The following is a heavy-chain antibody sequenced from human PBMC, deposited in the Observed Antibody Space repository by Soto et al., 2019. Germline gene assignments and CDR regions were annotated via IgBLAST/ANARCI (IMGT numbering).Heavy chain of an antibody. J-gene: IGHJ6*02. CDR1: GGSFSGYY. V-gene: IGHV4-34*01. CDR2: INHSGST. CDR3: ARGQLSSIAARRSFYFYGMDV. D-gene: IGHD6-6*01. Sequence: PSETLSLTRGVYGGSFSGYYWSWIRQPPGKWLEWIGEINHSGSTNYNPSLKSRVTISVDTSKNQFSLKLSSVTAADTAVYYCARGQLSSIAARRSFYFYGMDVWGQDXTSTV.